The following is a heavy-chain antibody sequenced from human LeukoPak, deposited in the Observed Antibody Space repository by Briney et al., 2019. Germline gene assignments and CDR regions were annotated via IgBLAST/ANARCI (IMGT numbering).Heavy chain of an antibody. CDR1: GGSISSYY. CDR3: ARDPGYCSGGSCYGRAEFDY. V-gene: IGHV4-59*12. D-gene: IGHD2-15*01. Sequence: SETLSLTCTVSGGSISSYYWSWIRQPPGKGLEWIGYIYYSGSTNYNPSLKSRVTISVDTSKNQFSLKLSSVTAADTAVYYCARDPGYCSGGSCYGRAEFDYWGQGTLVTVSS. J-gene: IGHJ4*02. CDR2: IYYSGST.